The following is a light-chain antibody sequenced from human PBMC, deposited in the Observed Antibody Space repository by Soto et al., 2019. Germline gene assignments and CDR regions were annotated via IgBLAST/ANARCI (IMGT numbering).Light chain of an antibody. J-gene: IGKJ5*01. CDR2: DAS. CDR1: QSVSSY. CDR3: KKYGNSQIT. Sequence: EIVLTQSPATLSLSPGERATLSGRASQSVSSYLAWYQQKPGQAPRLLIYDASNRATGIPARFSGSGSGTDFTLTIRRMEPEDFAVYYCKKYGNSQITFGKGNRLEIK. V-gene: IGKV3-11*01.